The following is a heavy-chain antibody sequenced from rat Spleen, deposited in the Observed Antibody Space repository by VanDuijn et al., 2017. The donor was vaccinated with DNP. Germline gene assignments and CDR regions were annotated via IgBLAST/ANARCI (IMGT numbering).Heavy chain of an antibody. D-gene: IGHD4-6*01. Sequence: VQLKESGPGLVQHSQSLSLTCSVTGFSITSSYRWNWIRKFPGNKLEWMGYMNNAGRIEYNPSLKGRIAITSDTSKNQFFLQVNSWTTDDTATYYFTRGYILRSFDYWGQGVMVTVSS. CDR1: GFSITSSYR. J-gene: IGHJ2*01. V-gene: IGHV3-3*01. CDR3: TRGYILRSFDY. CDR2: MNNAGRI.